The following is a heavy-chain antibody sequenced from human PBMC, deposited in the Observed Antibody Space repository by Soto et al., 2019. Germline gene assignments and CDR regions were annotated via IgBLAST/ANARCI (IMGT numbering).Heavy chain of an antibody. D-gene: IGHD5-12*01. CDR3: ARTNIAATTDY. J-gene: IGHJ4*02. CDR2: IYYSGST. V-gene: IGHV4-31*03. Sequence: PSETLSLTCTVSGGSISSGGYYWSWIRQHPGKGLEWIGYIYYSGSTYYNPSLKSRVTISVDTSKNQFSLKLSSVTAADTAVYYFARTNIAATTDYRGPGTLVTVFS. CDR1: GGSISSGGYY.